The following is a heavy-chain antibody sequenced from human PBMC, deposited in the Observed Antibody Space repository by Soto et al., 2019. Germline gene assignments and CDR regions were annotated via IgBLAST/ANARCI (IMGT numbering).Heavy chain of an antibody. CDR2: ISSSSSVI. D-gene: IGHD7-27*01. V-gene: IGHV3-48*01. J-gene: IGHJ6*03. CDR3: ARDLSWGSNWYYYMDV. Sequence: EVQLVESGGGLVQPGGSVRLSCATSGFILSDCAMNWVRQAPGKGLEWVSYISSSSSVIDYADSVKGRFTVSRDNARNSLYLQMNRLRAEDTAVDYCARDLSWGSNWYYYMDVWGKRTTVTVSS. CDR1: GFILSDCA.